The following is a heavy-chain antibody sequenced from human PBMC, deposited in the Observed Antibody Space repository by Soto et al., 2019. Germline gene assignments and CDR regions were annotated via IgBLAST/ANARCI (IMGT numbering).Heavy chain of an antibody. CDR3: ARGYCSGGSCYPIRDYSDYGMDV. CDR1: GGTFSSYA. Sequence: QVQLVQSGAEVKKPGSSVKVSCKASGGTFSSYAISWVRQAPGQGLEWMGGIIPIFGTANYAQKFQGRVTITADESTSTAYMERSSLRSEDTAVYYCARGYCSGGSCYPIRDYSDYGMDVWGQGTTVTVSS. D-gene: IGHD2-15*01. J-gene: IGHJ6*02. CDR2: IIPIFGTA. V-gene: IGHV1-69*12.